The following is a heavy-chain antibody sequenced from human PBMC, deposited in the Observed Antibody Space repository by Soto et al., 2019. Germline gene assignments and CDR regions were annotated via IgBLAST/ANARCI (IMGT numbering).Heavy chain of an antibody. CDR3: ARNKPGNYGIDV. J-gene: IGHJ6*02. CDR1: GFIISSNN. D-gene: IGHD3-10*01. CDR2: IYSGDST. V-gene: IGHV3-53*02. Sequence: EVQLEDTGGGLIQPGGSLRLSCAASGFIISSNNMNWVRQAPGKGLEWVSIIYSGDSTSYAGSVKGRFTISRDNSKNTVFLQMNSLIAEDTAVDYCARNKPGNYGIDVWGRGTTVTVSS.